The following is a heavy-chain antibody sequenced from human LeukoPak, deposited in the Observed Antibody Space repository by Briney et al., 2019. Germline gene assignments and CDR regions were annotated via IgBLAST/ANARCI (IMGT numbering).Heavy chain of an antibody. D-gene: IGHD3-9*01. V-gene: IGHV3-30*18. CDR2: ISYDGSNK. CDR1: GFTFSDYY. J-gene: IGHJ4*02. Sequence: PGGSLRLSCAASGFTFSDYYMSWIRQAPGKGLEWVAVISYDGSNKYYADSVKGRFTISRDNSKNTLYLQMNSLRAEDTAVYYCAKDRVRRYFDWLPLDYWGQGTLVTVSS. CDR3: AKDRVRRYFDWLPLDY.